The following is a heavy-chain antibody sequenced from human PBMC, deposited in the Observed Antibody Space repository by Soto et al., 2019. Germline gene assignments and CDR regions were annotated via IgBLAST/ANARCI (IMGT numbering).Heavy chain of an antibody. CDR3: ARGRGPMATHPYD. Sequence: GGSLRLSCAASGFTFSSYSMTWVRQAPGKGLDWVSTISGNGGFTSYTDSVKGRFTISRDNSKNTVYLHMNSVRAEDTAVYYCARGRGPMATHPYDWGQGTLVTVSS. V-gene: IGHV3-23*01. J-gene: IGHJ4*02. CDR2: ISGNGGFT. D-gene: IGHD3-10*01. CDR1: GFTFSSYS.